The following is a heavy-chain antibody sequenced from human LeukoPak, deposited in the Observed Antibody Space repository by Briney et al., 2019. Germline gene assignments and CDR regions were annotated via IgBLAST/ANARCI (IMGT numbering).Heavy chain of an antibody. D-gene: IGHD6-19*01. J-gene: IGHJ1*01. CDR1: GFTSSTYG. CDR3: ARGPIAVAGTPSIYQH. V-gene: IGHV3-33*01. Sequence: GGSLRLSRAASGFTSSTYGMHWVRQAPGKGLEWVAVIWSDGSIKYYSDSVKGRFTISRDNSRNTLYLQMNSLRAEDTAVYYCARGPIAVAGTPSIYQHWGQGTLVTVSS. CDR2: IWSDGSIK.